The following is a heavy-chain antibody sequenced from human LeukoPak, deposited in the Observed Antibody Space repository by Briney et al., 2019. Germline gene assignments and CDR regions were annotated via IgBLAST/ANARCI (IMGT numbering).Heavy chain of an antibody. V-gene: IGHV4-59*08. Sequence: PSETLSLTCTVSGGSISGYYWSWIRRPPGKGLEWIGYFSNSGNTNYNPSLKSRVTISVDTSKNQFSLRLTSVTAADTAVYYCARQAVAGTNNWFAPWGQGTQVTVSS. CDR1: GGSISGYY. D-gene: IGHD6-19*01. J-gene: IGHJ5*02. CDR3: ARQAVAGTNNWFAP. CDR2: FSNSGNT.